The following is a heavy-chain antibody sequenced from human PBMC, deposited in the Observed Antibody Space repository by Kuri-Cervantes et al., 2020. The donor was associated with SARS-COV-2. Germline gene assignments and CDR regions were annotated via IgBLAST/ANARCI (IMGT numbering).Heavy chain of an antibody. CDR1: GFTFSSYA. V-gene: IGHV3-30*02. Sequence: GESLKISCAASGFTFSSYAMSWVRQAPGKGLEWVAFIRYDGSNKYYADSVKGRFTISRDNSKNTLYLQMNSLRAEDTAVYYCAKEVVPAATPGAGHFDYWGQGTLVTVSS. CDR2: IRYDGSNK. CDR3: AKEVVPAATPGAGHFDY. J-gene: IGHJ4*02. D-gene: IGHD2-2*01.